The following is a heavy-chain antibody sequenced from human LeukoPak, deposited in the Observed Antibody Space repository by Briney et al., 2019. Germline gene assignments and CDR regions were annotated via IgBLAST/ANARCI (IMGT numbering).Heavy chain of an antibody. CDR2: INQDGSEK. V-gene: IGHV3-7*01. J-gene: IGHJ4*02. D-gene: IGHD6-6*01. CDR1: GFTFSSYW. CDR3: ANEGAYTSSSPTGY. Sequence: PGGSLRLSCGASGFTFSSYWMSWVRQAPGKGPEWVANINQDGSEKYYVDSVKGRFTISRDNAKNSPYLQMNSLRADDTAVYYCANEGAYTSSSPTGYWGQGTLVTVSS.